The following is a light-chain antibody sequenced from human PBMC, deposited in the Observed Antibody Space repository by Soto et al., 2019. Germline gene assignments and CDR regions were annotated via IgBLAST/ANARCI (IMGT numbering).Light chain of an antibody. J-gene: IGLJ2*01. V-gene: IGLV1-51*01. CDR2: DND. CDR1: SSNIGSNY. CDR3: ATWDSILRAGV. Sequence: QSVLTQPPAVSAAPGQKVTISCSGNSSNIGSNYVSWYQQLPGTAPRLLIYDNDKRPSGIPDRFSGSKSGTSATLGITGLQTGDEADYYCATWDSILRAGVFGGGTKVTVL.